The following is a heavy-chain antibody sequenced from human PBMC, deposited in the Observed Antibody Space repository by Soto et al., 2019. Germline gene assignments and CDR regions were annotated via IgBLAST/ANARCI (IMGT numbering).Heavy chain of an antibody. CDR1: GFSLSDYW. D-gene: IGHD5-18*01. Sequence: EVQLVESGGGLVQPGGSLRLSCAASGFSLSDYWMHWVRQAPGEGLVWLSRITRDGSSTNYADSVKGRFTISRDNAKKTLYLQVNSLRGEDTAVYYCARGANGYYYFDYWGQGTLVIVSP. V-gene: IGHV3-74*01. CDR3: ARGANGYYYFDY. CDR2: ITRDGSST. J-gene: IGHJ4*02.